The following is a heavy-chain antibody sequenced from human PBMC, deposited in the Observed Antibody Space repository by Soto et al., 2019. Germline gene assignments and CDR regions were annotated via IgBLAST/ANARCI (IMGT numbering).Heavy chain of an antibody. J-gene: IGHJ4*02. D-gene: IGHD4-17*01. CDR2: ISWNSGSI. V-gene: IGHV3-9*01. Sequence: ESGGGLVQPGRSLRLSCAASGFTFDDYAMHWVRQAPGKGLEWVSGISWNSGSIGYADSVKGRFTISRDNAKNSLYLQMNSLRAEDTALYYCAKDMGLNDYGDYGYFDYWGQGTLVTVSS. CDR3: AKDMGLNDYGDYGYFDY. CDR1: GFTFDDYA.